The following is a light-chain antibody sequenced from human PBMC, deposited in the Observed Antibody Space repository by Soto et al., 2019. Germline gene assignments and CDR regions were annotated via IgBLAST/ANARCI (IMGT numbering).Light chain of an antibody. CDR3: QQYNSYPLT. V-gene: IGKV1-5*01. CDR1: QSISSW. J-gene: IGKJ4*01. Sequence: DIQMTQSPSTLSASVGDRVTVTCRASQSISSWFAWYQQKPGKAPKILIYDDSSLDSGVPYRFSGSGSGTEFTLTISSLQPDDFATYYCQQYNSYPLTFGGGTKVDIK. CDR2: DDS.